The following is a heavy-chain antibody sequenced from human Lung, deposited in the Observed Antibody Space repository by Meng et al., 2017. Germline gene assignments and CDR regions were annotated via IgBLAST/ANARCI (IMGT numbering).Heavy chain of an antibody. CDR2: INHSGST. D-gene: IGHD4-11*01. V-gene: IGHV4-34*01. Sequence: QVAVTAWGARPFEPLGTLSLTCVVSGGSFSDYYWSWIRQPPGKGLEWIGEINHSGSTNYNPSLESRATISVDTSQNNLSLKLSSVTAADSAVYYCARGPTTMAHDFDYWGQGTLVTVSS. CDR1: GGSFSDYY. J-gene: IGHJ4*02. CDR3: ARGPTTMAHDFDY.